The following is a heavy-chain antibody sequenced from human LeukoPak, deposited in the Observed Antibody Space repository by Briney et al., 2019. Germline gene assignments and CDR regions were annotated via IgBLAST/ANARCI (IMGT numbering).Heavy chain of an antibody. CDR1: GFTFSSYW. J-gene: IGHJ6*03. Sequence: GGSLRLSCAASGFTFSSYWMSWVRQAPGKGLEWVANIKQDGSEKYYVDSVKGRFTISRDNAKNSLYLQMNSLRAEDTAVYYCAKDRPIIGTTPGYMDVWGKGTTVTVSS. V-gene: IGHV3-7*01. CDR2: IKQDGSEK. D-gene: IGHD1-7*01. CDR3: AKDRPIIGTTPGYMDV.